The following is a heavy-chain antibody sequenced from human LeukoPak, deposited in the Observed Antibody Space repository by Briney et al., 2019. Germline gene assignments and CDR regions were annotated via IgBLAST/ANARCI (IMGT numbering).Heavy chain of an antibody. V-gene: IGHV1-46*01. J-gene: IGHJ6*03. Sequence: ASVMVSCKTSGYTFGSYSMHWVRQAPGQGLEWMAIIDPSDGGRSYAQKFQGRVTMTSDTSASTVYMELRSLRSEDTAVYYCARGATDYFYMDVWGKGTTVSVSS. CDR1: GYTFGSYS. CDR3: ARGATDYFYMDV. CDR2: IDPSDGGR.